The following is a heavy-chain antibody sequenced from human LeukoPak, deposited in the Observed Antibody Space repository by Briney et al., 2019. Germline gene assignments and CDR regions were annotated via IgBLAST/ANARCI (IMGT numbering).Heavy chain of an antibody. CDR3: AGGGGVLRYFDWFGINMDV. V-gene: IGHV3-15*01. J-gene: IGHJ6*03. CDR2: IKSKTDGGTT. Sequence: GGSLRLSCAASGFTFSNAWMSWVRQAPGKGLEWVGRIKSKTDGGTTDYAAPVKGRFTISRDDSKNTLYLQMNSLRAKDTAVYYCAGGGGVLRYFDWFGINMDVWGKGTTVTVSS. CDR1: GFTFSNAW. D-gene: IGHD3-9*01.